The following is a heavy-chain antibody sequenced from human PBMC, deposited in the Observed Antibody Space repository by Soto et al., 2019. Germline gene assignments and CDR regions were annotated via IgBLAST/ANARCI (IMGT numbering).Heavy chain of an antibody. CDR1: AFIFRISR. D-gene: IGHD6-6*01. V-gene: IGHV3-7*02. J-gene: IGHJ4*02. Sequence: RGSLRLSFSVSAFIFRISRMTWLRLVPGTGLGGVANIKGEGKEKDHADPVKGRLTISRDNAKKSVYLEMNSLRAEDTAVYYCARIGDRSSSFDYWGQGT. CDR3: ARIGDRSSSFDY. CDR2: IKGEGKEK.